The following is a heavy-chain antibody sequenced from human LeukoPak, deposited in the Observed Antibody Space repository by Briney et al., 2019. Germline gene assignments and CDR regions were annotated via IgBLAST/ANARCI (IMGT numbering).Heavy chain of an antibody. CDR3: ARVQPSGYYSDFDY. Sequence: SETLSLTCSVSGGSFTSYYWSWIRQPPGKGLEVIGCIKDSASTNYNPSPKSRVTMSVDTSKNQFFLKLNSVTAADTAVYYCARVQPSGYYSDFDYWGQGTLVTVSS. CDR2: IKDSAST. D-gene: IGHD5-12*01. J-gene: IGHJ4*02. CDR1: GGSFTSYY. V-gene: IGHV4-59*01.